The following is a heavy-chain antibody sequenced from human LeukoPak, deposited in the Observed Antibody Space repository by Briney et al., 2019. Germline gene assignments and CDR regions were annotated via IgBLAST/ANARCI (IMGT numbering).Heavy chain of an antibody. V-gene: IGHV1-8*01. CDR1: GYTFTSYD. Sequence: ASVKVSCKASGYTFTSYDINWVRQATGQGLEWMGWRNPNSGNTGYAQKFQGRVTMTRNTSISTAYMELSSLRSEDTAVYYCSRAGFAYYDAFDIWGQGTMVTVSS. J-gene: IGHJ3*02. CDR2: RNPNSGNT. D-gene: IGHD2-8*01. CDR3: SRAGFAYYDAFDI.